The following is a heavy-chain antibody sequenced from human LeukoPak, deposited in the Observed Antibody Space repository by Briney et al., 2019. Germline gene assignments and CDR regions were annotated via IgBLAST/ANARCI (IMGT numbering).Heavy chain of an antibody. CDR1: GGSISSSNW. D-gene: IGHD3-10*01. Sequence: PSETLSLTCAVSGGSISSSNWWSWVRQPPGKGLEWIGEIYHSGSTNYNPSLKSRVTISVDKSKNQFSLKLSSVTAADTAVYYCARGPKARSAFGSSYFDYWGQGTLVTVSS. J-gene: IGHJ4*02. CDR2: IYHSGST. V-gene: IGHV4-4*02. CDR3: ARGPKARSAFGSSYFDY.